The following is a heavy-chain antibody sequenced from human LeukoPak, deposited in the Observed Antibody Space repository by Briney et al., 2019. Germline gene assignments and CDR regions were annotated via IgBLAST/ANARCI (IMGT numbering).Heavy chain of an antibody. D-gene: IGHD6-13*01. J-gene: IGHJ4*02. CDR2: ISSSSSYI. CDR1: GFTFSSYS. Sequence: PGGSLRLSCAASGFTFSSYSMNWVRQAPGKGLEWVSSISSSSSYIYYADSVKGRFTISRDNAKNSLYLQMNSLRAEDTAVYYCARARGLLGIAAAGGFDYWGQGTLVTVSS. V-gene: IGHV3-21*01. CDR3: ARARGLLGIAAAGGFDY.